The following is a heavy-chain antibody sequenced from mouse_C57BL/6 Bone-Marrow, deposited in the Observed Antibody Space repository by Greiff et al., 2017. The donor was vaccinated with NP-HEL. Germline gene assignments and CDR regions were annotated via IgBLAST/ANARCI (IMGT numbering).Heavy chain of an antibody. CDR1: GYTFTSYW. CDR2: IHPNSGST. J-gene: IGHJ4*01. CDR3: ARWAAQDYDYAMDY. V-gene: IGHV1-64*01. Sequence: QVQLKQPGAELVKPGASVKLSCKASGYTFTSYWMHWVKQRPGQGLEWIGMIHPNSGSTNYNEKFKSKATLTVDKSSSTAYMQLSSLTSEDSAVYHCARWAAQDYDYAMDYWGQGTSVTVSS. D-gene: IGHD3-2*02.